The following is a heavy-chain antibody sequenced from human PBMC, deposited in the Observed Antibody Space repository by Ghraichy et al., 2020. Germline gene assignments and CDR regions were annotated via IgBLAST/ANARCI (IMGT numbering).Heavy chain of an antibody. CDR1: GYSFTSYW. CDR3: ASSAECSGGSCYPYYYYGMDV. V-gene: IGHV5-51*01. D-gene: IGHD2-15*01. CDR2: IYPGDSDT. Sequence: GESLNISCKGSGYSFTSYWIGWVRQMPGKGLEWMGIIYPGDSDTRYSPSFQGQVTISADKSISTAYLQWSSLKASDTAMYYCASSAECSGGSCYPYYYYGMDVWGQGTTVTVSS. J-gene: IGHJ6*02.